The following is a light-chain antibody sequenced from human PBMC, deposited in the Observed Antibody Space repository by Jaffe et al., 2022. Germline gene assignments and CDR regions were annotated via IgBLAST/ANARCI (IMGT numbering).Light chain of an antibody. CDR2: GKN. J-gene: IGLJ1*01. V-gene: IGLV3-19*01. CDR1: SLRSYY. CDR3: NSRDSSGNHQGRFYV. Sequence: SSELTQDPAVSVALGQTVRITCQGDSLRSYYASWYQQKPGQAPVLVIYGKNNRPSGIPDRFSGSSSGNTASLTITGAQAEDEADYYCNSRDSSGNHQGRFYVFGTGTKVTVL.